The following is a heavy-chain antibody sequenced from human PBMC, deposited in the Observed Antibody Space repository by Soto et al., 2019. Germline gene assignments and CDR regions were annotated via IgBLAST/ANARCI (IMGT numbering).Heavy chain of an antibody. CDR2: ISGSGGGT. CDR3: AKTAAARPNRDLDS. Sequence: GGSLSLSCASTGFTFISYAMSGVRPAPGKGLEWVSVISGSGGGTSSAGSVKGRFTISRDKSKNTLYLQMNSLRVEDTAVCYCAKTAAARPNRDLDSWGQGTLVTVSS. V-gene: IGHV3-23*01. J-gene: IGHJ4*02. D-gene: IGHD6-6*01. CDR1: GFTFISYA.